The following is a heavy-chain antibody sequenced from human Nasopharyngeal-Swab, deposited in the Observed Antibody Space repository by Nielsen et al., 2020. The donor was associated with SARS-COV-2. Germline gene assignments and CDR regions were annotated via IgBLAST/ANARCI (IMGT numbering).Heavy chain of an antibody. Sequence: ASVKVSCKVSGYTLTELSMHWVRQATGQGLEWMGWMNPNSGNTGYAQKFQGRVTMTRNTSISTAYMELSSLRSEDTAVYYCARGLSYGSGSNVFDYWGQGTLVTVSS. J-gene: IGHJ4*02. V-gene: IGHV1-8*01. D-gene: IGHD3-10*01. CDR2: MNPNSGNT. CDR3: ARGLSYGSGSNVFDY. CDR1: GYTLTELS.